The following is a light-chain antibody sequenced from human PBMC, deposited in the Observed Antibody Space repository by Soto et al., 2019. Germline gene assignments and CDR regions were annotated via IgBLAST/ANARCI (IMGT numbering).Light chain of an antibody. V-gene: IGKV3-15*01. CDR1: QFISTN. Sequence: EIVMTQSPATLSVSPGERATLSCRASQFISTNLAWYQQKPGQAPRLLIYSESTRATNIPARFSGGGSGTEFTLTISSLQSEDFAVYYCQQYSKCPRPFGQGTKVEVK. CDR3: QQYSKCPRP. J-gene: IGKJ1*01. CDR2: SES.